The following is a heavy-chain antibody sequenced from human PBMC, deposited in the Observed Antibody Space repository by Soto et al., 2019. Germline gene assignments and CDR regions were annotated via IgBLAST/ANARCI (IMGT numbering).Heavy chain of an antibody. CDR1: GFTFSSYA. CDR3: AKENYGDYRKYYFDY. Sequence: GGSLRLSCVASGFTFSSYAMSWVRQAPGKGLEWVSAISGSGGSTYYADSVKGRFTISRDNSKNTLYLQMNSLRAEDTAVYYCAKENYGDYRKYYFDYWGQGTLVTVSS. J-gene: IGHJ4*02. CDR2: ISGSGGST. V-gene: IGHV3-23*01. D-gene: IGHD4-17*01.